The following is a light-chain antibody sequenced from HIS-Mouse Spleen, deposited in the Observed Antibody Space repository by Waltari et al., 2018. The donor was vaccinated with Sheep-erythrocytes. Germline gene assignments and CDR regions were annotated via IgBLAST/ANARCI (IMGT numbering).Light chain of an antibody. Sequence: EIVLTQSPATLSLSLGERATLSCRASQSVSSYLAWYQQNPGQAPRLLIYDASNRATGIPARFSGSGSGTDFTLTISSLEPEDFAVYYCQQRSNWYTFGQGTKLEIK. CDR1: QSVSSY. J-gene: IGKJ2*01. CDR2: DAS. V-gene: IGKV3-11*01. CDR3: QQRSNWYT.